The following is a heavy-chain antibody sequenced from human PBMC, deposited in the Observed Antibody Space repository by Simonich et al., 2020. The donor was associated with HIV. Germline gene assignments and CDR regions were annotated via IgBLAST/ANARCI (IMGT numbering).Heavy chain of an antibody. CDR3: ARHWGYDFWSGYYFDY. J-gene: IGHJ4*02. CDR2: IYYSGST. CDR1: GYSISSGYY. D-gene: IGHD3-3*01. Sequence: QVQLQESGPGLVKPSETLSLTCAVSGYSISSGYYWGWIRQPPGKGLEWIGSIYYSGSTTYNPSLKSRVTISVDTSKNQFSLKLSSVTAADTAVYYCARHWGYDFWSGYYFDYWGQGTLVTVSS. V-gene: IGHV4-38-2*01.